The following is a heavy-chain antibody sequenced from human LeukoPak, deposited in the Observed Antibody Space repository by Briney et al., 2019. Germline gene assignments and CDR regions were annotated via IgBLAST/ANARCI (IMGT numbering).Heavy chain of an antibody. Sequence: SETLSLTCAVSGYSISSGYYWGWVRQPPGKGLEWIGSITHSGTTYYNPSLRSRVTISVDTSKSQFSLKLSSVTAADTAVYYCAREILASSSPFDYWGQGTLVTVSS. CDR2: ITHSGTT. V-gene: IGHV4-38-2*02. D-gene: IGHD6-6*01. CDR3: AREILASSSPFDY. J-gene: IGHJ4*02. CDR1: GYSISSGYY.